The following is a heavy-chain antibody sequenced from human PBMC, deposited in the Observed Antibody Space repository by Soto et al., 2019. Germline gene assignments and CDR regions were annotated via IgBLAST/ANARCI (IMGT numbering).Heavy chain of an antibody. Sequence: QVQLVQSGAEVKKPGYSVNVSCKASGGTFSSFAFSWVRQAPGQGLEWMGDIIPIFGRTHYAQKFQGRVTITADESTFTAYMELSSLTSDDTAVYYCARGDTHQLLRGWFDPWGQGTLVIVSA. J-gene: IGHJ5*02. CDR2: IIPIFGRT. V-gene: IGHV1-69*01. D-gene: IGHD2-2*01. CDR3: ARGDTHQLLRGWFDP. CDR1: GGTFSSFA.